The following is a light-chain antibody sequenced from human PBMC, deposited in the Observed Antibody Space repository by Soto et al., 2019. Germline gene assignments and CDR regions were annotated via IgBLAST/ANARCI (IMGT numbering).Light chain of an antibody. Sequence: EIVLTQSPATLSVSPGERATLSCRASQSVSSYLAWYQQKPGQAPRLLIYDASNRAAGIPDRFSGSGSGTDFTLTISSLEPEDFAVYYCQQRSNWPRTFGQGTKLEIK. CDR3: QQRSNWPRT. J-gene: IGKJ2*01. CDR2: DAS. V-gene: IGKV3-11*01. CDR1: QSVSSY.